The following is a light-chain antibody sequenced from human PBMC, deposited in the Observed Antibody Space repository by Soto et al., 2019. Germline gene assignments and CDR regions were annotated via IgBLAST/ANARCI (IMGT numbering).Light chain of an antibody. CDR2: GAS. CDR1: QGISDY. V-gene: IGKV1-9*01. Sequence: DIQLTQSPSFLSASVGDRVTISCRVSQGISDYLAWYQQKPGKAPKLLIYGASTLQSGVPSRFSGSASGTEFTLTIGSLQPEDFATYFCQQFNAYPLTFGGGTKLEIK. CDR3: QQFNAYPLT. J-gene: IGKJ4*01.